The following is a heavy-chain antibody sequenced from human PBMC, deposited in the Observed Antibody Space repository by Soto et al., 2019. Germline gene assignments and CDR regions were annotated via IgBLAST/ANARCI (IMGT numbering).Heavy chain of an antibody. J-gene: IGHJ4*02. V-gene: IGHV3-23*01. D-gene: IGHD3-22*01. Sequence: VVLRLSCAASGFTFSSYAVSWVRQAPGKGPEWISSISGSGSTIYYADSVKGRFTISRDNSKNTLYLQMSSLRAEDTAVYYCAKVFYYYDSSGYYYFDYWGQGTLVTVSS. CDR1: GFTFSSYA. CDR2: ISGSGSTI. CDR3: AKVFYYYDSSGYYYFDY.